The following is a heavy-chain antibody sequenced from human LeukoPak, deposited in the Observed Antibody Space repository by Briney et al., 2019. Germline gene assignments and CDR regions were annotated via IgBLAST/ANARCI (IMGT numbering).Heavy chain of an antibody. CDR1: GYTFTSYG. D-gene: IGHD3-10*01. V-gene: IGHV1-18*01. J-gene: IGHJ5*02. Sequence: ASVKVSCKASGYTFTSYGISWVRQAPGQGLEWMGWISAYNGNTNYAQKLQGRVTMTTDTSTSTAYMELRSLRSDDTAVYYCARDFWVLWFGESIPAANWFVLWGQGTLVTVSS. CDR2: ISAYNGNT. CDR3: ARDFWVLWFGESIPAANWFVL.